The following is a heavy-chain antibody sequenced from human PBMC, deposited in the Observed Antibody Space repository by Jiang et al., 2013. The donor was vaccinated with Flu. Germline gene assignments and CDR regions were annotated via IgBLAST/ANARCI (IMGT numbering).Heavy chain of an antibody. D-gene: IGHD3-10*01. CDR1: GGSISRSNYL. V-gene: IGHV4-39*02. J-gene: IGHJ4*02. CDR3: ASCHQSGSGSYSNYYLDY. CDR2: IYYSGGT. Sequence: LLKPSETLSLTCTVSGGSISRSNYLWGWVRQPPGKGLEWIASIYYSGGTYFNPSLKSRVTTSVDTSKNNFSLKLRSVTAADTAVYYCASCHQSGSGSYSNYYLDYWGQGTLVTVSS.